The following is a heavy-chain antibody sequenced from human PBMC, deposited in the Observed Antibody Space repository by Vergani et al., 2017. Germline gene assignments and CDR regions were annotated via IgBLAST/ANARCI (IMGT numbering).Heavy chain of an antibody. D-gene: IGHD1/OR15-1a*01. J-gene: IGHJ5*02. V-gene: IGHV3-11*01. CDR1: GFIFSDYY. CDR2: ISDGGETK. CDR3: GRKQSPASLMDKPIDI. Sequence: QVQLVASGGGLVRTGGSLRLSCAASGFIFSDYYMTWIRQTPGKGLEWLAHISDGGETKMYAESLKGRFTVSRDNTKNLLILQMKTLKVDDTATYYCGRKQSPASLMDKPIDIWGQGTLVTVSS.